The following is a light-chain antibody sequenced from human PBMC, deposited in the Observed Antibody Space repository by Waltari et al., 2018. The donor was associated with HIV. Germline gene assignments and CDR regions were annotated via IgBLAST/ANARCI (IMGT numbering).Light chain of an antibody. Sequence: EIVMTQSPATLSVSPGERATLSCRASQSVSSNLAWYQQKPGQAPRLLIYGASTRATGIPARFRGRGAGTEFTLTISSLQSEDFAGYYCQQYNNYSFGQGTKLEIK. V-gene: IGKV3-15*01. CDR1: QSVSSN. J-gene: IGKJ2*03. CDR2: GAS. CDR3: QQYNNYS.